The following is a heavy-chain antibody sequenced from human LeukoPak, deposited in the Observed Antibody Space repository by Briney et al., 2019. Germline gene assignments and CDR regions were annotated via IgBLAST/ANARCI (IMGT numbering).Heavy chain of an antibody. CDR1: GFTVSTYG. Sequence: GGSLRLSCAASGFTVSTYGMIWVRQAPGKGLAWVSDISTSSTTIYYADSVKGRFTISRDNAKNSLYLQMNSLRAEDTAVYYCAKYRADCFDIWGQGTMVTVSS. CDR2: ISTSSTTI. D-gene: IGHD2-21*01. CDR3: AKYRADCFDI. J-gene: IGHJ3*02. V-gene: IGHV3-48*04.